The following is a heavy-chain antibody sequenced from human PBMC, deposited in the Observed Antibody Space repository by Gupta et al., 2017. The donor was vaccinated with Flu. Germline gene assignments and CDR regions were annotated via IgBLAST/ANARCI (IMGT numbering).Heavy chain of an antibody. CDR2: INTDGSTT. V-gene: IGHV3-74*01. CDR3: ARVPYSGYSTFDP. J-gene: IGHJ5*02. Sequence: GGSLRLSCAASGFTFSRYWMHWVRQTPGKGLVWISRINTDGSTTNYADSVKDRFTISRDNAKNTLYLQMNSLRVEDTAVYYCARVPYSGYSTFDPWGQGTLVTVSS. CDR1: GFTFSRYW. D-gene: IGHD4-11*01.